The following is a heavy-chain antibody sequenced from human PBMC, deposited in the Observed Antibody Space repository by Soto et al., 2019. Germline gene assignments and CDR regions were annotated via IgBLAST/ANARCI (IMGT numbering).Heavy chain of an antibody. CDR2: IIPILGIA. D-gene: IGHD3-10*01. Sequence: QVQLVQSGAEVKKPGSSVKVSCKASGGTFSSYTISWVRQAPGQGLEWMGRIIPILGIANYAQKFQGRVTITADKSTSTAYMELSSLRSEDTAVYYCARLPYYYGSGSYSCGMDVWGQGTTVTVSS. CDR3: ARLPYYYGSGSYSCGMDV. V-gene: IGHV1-69*02. CDR1: GGTFSSYT. J-gene: IGHJ6*02.